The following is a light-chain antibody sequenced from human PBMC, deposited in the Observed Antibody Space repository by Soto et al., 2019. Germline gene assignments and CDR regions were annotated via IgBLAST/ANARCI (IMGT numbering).Light chain of an antibody. Sequence: DIVMTQQTLYLPVTPGEPASISCRSSQSLLHSNGYNYLDWYLQEPGXSPXLLIYLGSNRASGVPDRFSGSGSGTDFTLKISRVEAEDVGVYYCMQPLQSWTFGQGTKVDIK. V-gene: IGKV2-28*01. J-gene: IGKJ1*01. CDR2: LGS. CDR1: QSLLHSNGYNY. CDR3: MQPLQSWT.